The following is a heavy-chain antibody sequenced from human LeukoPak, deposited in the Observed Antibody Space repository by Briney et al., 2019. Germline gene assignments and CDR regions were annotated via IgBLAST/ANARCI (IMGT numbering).Heavy chain of an antibody. CDR3: ARDPYDSSGYYYN. J-gene: IGHJ4*02. CDR2: IYYSGST. Sequence: PSETLSLTCTVSGGSFSSGSYYWSWIRQPPGKGLEWIGYIYYSGSTKSNLSLKSRVTISVDTSKNQFSLKLNSVTAADTAVYYCARDPYDSSGYYYNWGPGTLVTVSS. V-gene: IGHV4-61*01. D-gene: IGHD3-22*01. CDR1: GGSFSSGSYY.